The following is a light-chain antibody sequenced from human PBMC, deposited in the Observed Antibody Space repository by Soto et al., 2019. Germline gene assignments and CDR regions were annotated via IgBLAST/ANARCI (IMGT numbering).Light chain of an antibody. V-gene: IGLV1-40*01. CDR3: HSYDISLSGVV. Sequence: QSVLTQPPSVSGAPGQRVTISCTGSSSNIGAGYDVHWYQQLPGTAPKLLIYGNSNRPSGVPDRFSGSKSGTSASLPITGLQAEDEADYYCHSYDISLSGVVFGGGTKLTVL. CDR1: SSNIGAGYD. J-gene: IGLJ2*01. CDR2: GNS.